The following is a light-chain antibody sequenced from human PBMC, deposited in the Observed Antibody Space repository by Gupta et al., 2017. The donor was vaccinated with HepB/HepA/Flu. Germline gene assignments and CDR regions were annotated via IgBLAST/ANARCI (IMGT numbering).Light chain of an antibody. CDR1: SSDIGASDF. CDR3: STYTSSGTGV. J-gene: IGLJ3*02. Sequence: QPALTQPASVSGSPGQSLAISCTGTSSDIGASDFVSWNQQHPDKAPKLMIHNVHNRPSGVSNRFSGSKSGNTASLTISGLQADDEADYYCSTYTSSGTGVFGGGTKLTVL. CDR2: NVH. V-gene: IGLV2-14*03.